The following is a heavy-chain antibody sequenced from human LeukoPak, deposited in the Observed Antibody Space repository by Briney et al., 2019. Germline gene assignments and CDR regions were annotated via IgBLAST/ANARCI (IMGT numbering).Heavy chain of an antibody. J-gene: IGHJ4*02. CDR3: TTAVLHY. V-gene: IGHV3-15*01. Sequence: GGSLRLYCAASGFTFSNAWMSWVRQAPGKGLEWVGRIKSKTDGGTTDYAAPVKGRFTISRDDSKNTLYLQMNSLKTEDTAVYYCTTAVLHYWGQGTLVTVSS. CDR1: GFTFSNAW. D-gene: IGHD4/OR15-4a*01. CDR2: IKSKTDGGTT.